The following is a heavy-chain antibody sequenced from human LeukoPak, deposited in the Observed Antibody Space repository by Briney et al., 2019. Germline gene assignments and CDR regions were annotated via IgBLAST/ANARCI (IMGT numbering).Heavy chain of an antibody. V-gene: IGHV3-9*01. CDR1: GFTFDDYA. CDR2: ISWNSGSI. CDR3: AKAETRMWYYFDY. Sequence: GRSLRLSCAASGFTFDDYAMDWVRQAPGKGLEWVSGISWNSGSIGYADSVKGRFTISRDNAKNSLYLQMNSLRAEDTALYYCAKAETRMWYYFDYWGQGTLVTVSS. J-gene: IGHJ4*02. D-gene: IGHD2-21*01.